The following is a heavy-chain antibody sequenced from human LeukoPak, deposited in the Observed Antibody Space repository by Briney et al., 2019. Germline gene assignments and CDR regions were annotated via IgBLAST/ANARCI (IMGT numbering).Heavy chain of an antibody. CDR2: ISGSGGSS. Sequence: GGSLRLSCAASGFTFSTYGMSWVRQAPGKGLEWVSLISGSGGSSNYADSVKGRFTISRDNSKNTVFLQMNSLRAEDTAVYYCAKSRDGGANALDYWGQGTLVTVSS. V-gene: IGHV3-23*01. D-gene: IGHD4/OR15-4a*01. J-gene: IGHJ4*02. CDR3: AKSRDGGANALDY. CDR1: GFTFSTYG.